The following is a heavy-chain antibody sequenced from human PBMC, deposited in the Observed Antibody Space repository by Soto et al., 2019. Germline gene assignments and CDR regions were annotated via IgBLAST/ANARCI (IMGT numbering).Heavy chain of an antibody. Sequence: SETLSLTCTVSGGSISSYYWSWIRQPPGKGLEWIGYIYYSGSTNYNPSLKSRVTISVDTSKNQFSLKLSSVTAADTAVYYCARGSGYSYGYGDYYYMDGSGKGTTVTVSS. V-gene: IGHV4-59*01. D-gene: IGHD5-18*01. CDR3: ARGSGYSYGYGDYYYMDG. J-gene: IGHJ6*03. CDR2: IYYSGST. CDR1: GGSISSYY.